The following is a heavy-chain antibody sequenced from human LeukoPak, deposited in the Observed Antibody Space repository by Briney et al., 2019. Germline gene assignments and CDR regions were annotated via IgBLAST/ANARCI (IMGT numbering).Heavy chain of an antibody. CDR2: IYYSGST. CDR3: ARMNNDNGDY. J-gene: IGHJ4*02. D-gene: IGHD1-1*01. Sequence: SETLSLTCTVSGGSISSGDYYWSWIRQPPGKGLEWIGYIYYSGSTYYNPSLKSRVTISVDTSKNQFPLKLSSVTAADTAVYYCARMNNDNGDYWGQGTLVTVSS. V-gene: IGHV4-30-4*01. CDR1: GGSISSGDYY.